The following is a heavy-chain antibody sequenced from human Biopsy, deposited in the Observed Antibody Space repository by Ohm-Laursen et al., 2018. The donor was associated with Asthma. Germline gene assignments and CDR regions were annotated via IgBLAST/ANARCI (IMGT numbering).Heavy chain of an antibody. CDR1: GYTFNTSG. CDR2: IRVYNGNT. V-gene: IGHV1-18*01. Sequence: ASVTVSCKPSGYTFNTSGITWVRQAPGQGLEWMGWIRVYNGNTKVAQKLQDRVTMITDTSTSTAYMELRSLRSDDTAVYFCARAVDYSHYYGIDVWGQGTTVTVS. CDR3: ARAVDYSHYYGIDV. J-gene: IGHJ6*02. D-gene: IGHD3-10*01.